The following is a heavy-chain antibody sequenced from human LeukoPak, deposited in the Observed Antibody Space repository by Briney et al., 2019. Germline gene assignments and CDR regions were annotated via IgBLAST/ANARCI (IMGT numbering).Heavy chain of an antibody. V-gene: IGHV4-38-2*01. CDR3: ATVGASHYGDWYFAY. CDR2: VDPSGST. D-gene: IGHD4-17*01. J-gene: IGHJ4*02. CDR1: GYSISSDYY. Sequence: SETLSLTCAVSGYSISSDYYWGWIRQPPGKGLEWIGNVDPSGSTYYNPSLKSRATISLDTSKKQFSLKLTSVTAADTAVYYCATVGASHYGDWYFAYWGQGTLVTVPS.